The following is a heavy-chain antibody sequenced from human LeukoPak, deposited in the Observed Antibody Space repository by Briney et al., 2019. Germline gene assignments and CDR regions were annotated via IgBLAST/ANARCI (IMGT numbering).Heavy chain of an antibody. CDR3: ATVHHRYYDFWSGYYTTNY. CDR1: GYTFTDYY. J-gene: IGHJ4*02. CDR2: INPNSGGT. D-gene: IGHD3-3*01. V-gene: IGHV1-2*02. Sequence: ASVKVSCKASGYTFTDYYMHWARQAPGQGLEWMGWINPNSGGTNYAKKFQGRVTMTRDTSISTAYMELSRLRSDDTAVYYCATVHHRYYDFWSGYYTTNYWGQGTLVTVSS.